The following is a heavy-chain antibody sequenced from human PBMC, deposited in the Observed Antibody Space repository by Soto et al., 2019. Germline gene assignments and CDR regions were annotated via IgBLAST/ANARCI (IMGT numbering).Heavy chain of an antibody. CDR3: ARGESCGCRHPSPSYGYCVPV. V-gene: IGHV4-34*01. CDR1: GGSFSGYY. D-gene: IGHD6-25*01. Sequence: QVQLQQWGARLLKPSETLSLTCNVYGGSFSGYYWSWIRQPPGKGLEWIGEINHIATTHCNPSLNSRDSPSPDTHQRELPPNRTSVSAADTALYYSARGESCGCRHPSPSYGYCVPVWGTGTTVPVSS. J-gene: IGHJ6*04. CDR2: INHIATT.